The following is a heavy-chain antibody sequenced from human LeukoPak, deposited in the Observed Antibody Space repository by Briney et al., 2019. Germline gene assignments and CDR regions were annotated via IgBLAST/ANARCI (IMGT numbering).Heavy chain of an antibody. D-gene: IGHD3-22*01. Sequence: SGPTLVNLTQTLTLTCTFSGFSLSTSEMCVNWIRQPPGKALEWLARVDWDDDKYYSTSLKTRLTISKDTSKSQVVLTMTNMDPVDTATYYCVRSYYSDSSGYFFDYWGQGTLVTVSS. CDR3: VRSYYSDSSGYFFDY. CDR1: GFSLSTSEMC. CDR2: VDWDDDK. J-gene: IGHJ4*02. V-gene: IGHV2-70*11.